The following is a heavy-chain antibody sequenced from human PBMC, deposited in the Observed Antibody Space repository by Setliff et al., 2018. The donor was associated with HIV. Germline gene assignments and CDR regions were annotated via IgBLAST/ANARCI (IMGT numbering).Heavy chain of an antibody. Sequence: KTSETLSLTCTVSGGSISTYYWSWIRQPPGKGLEWIGSIYFTGRTNCNSSLKSRVTMSVDTSKNQFSLKLSSVTAADTAVYYCARHSRGYDSQPFDYWGQGTLVTVSS. V-gene: IGHV4-59*08. CDR1: GGSISTYY. J-gene: IGHJ4*02. D-gene: IGHD3-22*01. CDR3: ARHSRGYDSQPFDY. CDR2: IYFTGRT.